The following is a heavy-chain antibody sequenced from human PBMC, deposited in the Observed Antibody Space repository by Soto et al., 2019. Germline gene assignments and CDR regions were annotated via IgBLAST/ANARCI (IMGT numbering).Heavy chain of an antibody. CDR3: AKGSRSWYYGTVNWFDP. J-gene: IGHJ5*02. CDR1: GFTFSSYA. D-gene: IGHD6-13*01. CDR2: ISGSGGST. Sequence: EVQLLESGGGLVQPGGSLRLSCAASGFTFSSYAMSWVRQAPGKGLEWVSAISGSGGSTYYADSVKGRFTISRDNSKNTLYLQMNSLRAEETAGYYCAKGSRSWYYGTVNWFDPRGPGTLVTGSS. V-gene: IGHV3-23*01.